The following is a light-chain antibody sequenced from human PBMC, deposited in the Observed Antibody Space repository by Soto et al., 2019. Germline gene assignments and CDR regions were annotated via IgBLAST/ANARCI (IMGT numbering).Light chain of an antibody. CDR3: ETWDSNTRV. CDR1: SGHSSYI. CDR2: LEGSGSY. J-gene: IGLJ2*01. V-gene: IGLV4-60*02. Sequence: QSVLTQSSSASASLGSSVQFTCTLSSGHSSYIIAWHQQQPGKAPRYLMKLEGSGSYNKGSGVPDRFSGSSSGADRYLTISNLQFEDEADYYCETWDSNTRVFGGGTQLTVL.